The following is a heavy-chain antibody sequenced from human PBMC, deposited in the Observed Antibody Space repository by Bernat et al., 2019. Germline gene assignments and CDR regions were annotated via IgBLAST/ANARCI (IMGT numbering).Heavy chain of an antibody. D-gene: IGHD2-2*01. J-gene: IGHJ4*02. V-gene: IGHV3-23*01. CDR2: ISGSGGST. CDR3: AKGQTPIVVVPAANDY. CDR1: GFTFSSYA. Sequence: EVQLLESGGGLVQPGGSLRLSCAASGFTFSSYAMSWVRQAPGKGLEWVSAISGSGGSTYYADSVKGRFTISRDNSKNTLYLQMNSLRAEDTAVYCCAKGQTPIVVVPAANDYWGQGTLVTVSS.